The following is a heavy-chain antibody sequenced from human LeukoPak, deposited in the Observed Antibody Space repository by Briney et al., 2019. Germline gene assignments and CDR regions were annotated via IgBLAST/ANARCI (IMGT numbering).Heavy chain of an antibody. CDR1: GFTFSNFL. CDR3: AKKGATTGDFDY. J-gene: IGHJ4*02. V-gene: IGHV3-23*01. Sequence: GGSLRHSCAATGFTFSNFLITWVRQAPARGPEWVSAISGSGGDTYYADSVKGRFTIPRDNSKNTLSLKINSLRAEDTAIYYCAKKGATTGDFDYWRQATLVTVSS. CDR2: ISGSGGDT. D-gene: IGHD1-26*01.